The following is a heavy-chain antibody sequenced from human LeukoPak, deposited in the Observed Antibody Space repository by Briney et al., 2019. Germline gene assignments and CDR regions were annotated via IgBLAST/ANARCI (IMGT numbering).Heavy chain of an antibody. D-gene: IGHD1-14*01. Sequence: PSETLSLTCTVSGGSISSNYWSWIRQPPGKRLEWIGYIDYRGTTNYNPSLKSRVTISVDTSKNQFSLKLNSVTAADTAVYYCARRYNRDSLDYWGQGTLATVSS. J-gene: IGHJ4*02. CDR3: ARRYNRDSLDY. CDR1: GGSISSNY. V-gene: IGHV4-59*08. CDR2: IDYRGTT.